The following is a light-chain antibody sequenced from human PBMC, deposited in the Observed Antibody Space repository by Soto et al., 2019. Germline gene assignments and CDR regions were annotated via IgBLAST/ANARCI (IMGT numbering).Light chain of an antibody. CDR2: DVD. V-gene: IGLV2-14*03. CDR3: CSYSGSSTIVV. Sequence: QSALTQPASVSGSPGQSITISCTGTSSDVGGYNFVSCYQQHPGKAPRLMIFDVDNRPSGVSTRFSGSKSGNTASLTISGLQAEDEADYYCCSYSGSSTIVVFGGGTKLTVL. CDR1: SSDVGGYNF. J-gene: IGLJ2*01.